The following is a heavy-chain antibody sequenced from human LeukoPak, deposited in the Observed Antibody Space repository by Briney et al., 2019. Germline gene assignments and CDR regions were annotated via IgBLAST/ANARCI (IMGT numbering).Heavy chain of an antibody. CDR2: INPSGGST. V-gene: IGHV1-46*01. CDR1: GYTFTSYY. Sequence: GASVKVSCKASGYTFTSYYMHWVRQAPGQGLEWVGIINPSGGSTSYAQKFQGRVTMTRDTSTSTVYMELSSLRSEDTAVYYCARAPYYYDSSGYYYYYYMDVWGKGTTVTVSS. J-gene: IGHJ6*03. D-gene: IGHD3-22*01. CDR3: ARAPYYYDSSGYYYYYYMDV.